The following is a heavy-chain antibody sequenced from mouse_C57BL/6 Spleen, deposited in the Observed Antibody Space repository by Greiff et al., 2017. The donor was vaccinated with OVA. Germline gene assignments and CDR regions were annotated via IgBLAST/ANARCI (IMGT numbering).Heavy chain of an antibody. Sequence: VQLQQSGPELVKPGASVKISCKASGYSFTGYYMNWVKQSPEKSLEWIGEINPSTGGTTYNQKFKAKATLTVDKSSSTAYMQLKSLTSEDSAGYYGARRRDRDAIGYWGQGTSVTGSS. V-gene: IGHV1-42*01. CDR1: GYSFTGYY. CDR2: INPSTGGT. CDR3: ARRRDRDAIGY. J-gene: IGHJ4*01.